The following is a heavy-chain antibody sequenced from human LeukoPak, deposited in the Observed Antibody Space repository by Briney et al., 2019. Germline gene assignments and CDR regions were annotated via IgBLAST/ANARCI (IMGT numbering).Heavy chain of an antibody. CDR1: GGSVDTYY. CDR3: ARDIGDDYTNWFDP. Sequence: PSETLSLTCTVSGGSVDTYYWSWIRQPPGKGLEWIGYIHYSGSTNYNPSLKSRVSISVDTSKNLFSLKLNSVAAADTAVYYCARDIGDDYTNWFDPWGQGTLVTVSS. D-gene: IGHD5-24*01. J-gene: IGHJ5*02. V-gene: IGHV4-59*02. CDR2: IHYSGST.